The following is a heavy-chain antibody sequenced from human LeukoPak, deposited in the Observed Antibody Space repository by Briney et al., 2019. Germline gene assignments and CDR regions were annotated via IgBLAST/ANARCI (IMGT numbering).Heavy chain of an antibody. CDR1: GGSISSYY. Sequence: SETLSLTCTASGGSISSYYWSWIRQPPGKGLEWIGYIYYSGSTNYNPSLKSRVTISVDTSKNQFSLNLSSVTAADTAVYYCARAGYYYGSAYYFDYWGQGTLVTVSS. CDR3: ARAGYYYGSAYYFDY. D-gene: IGHD3-10*01. J-gene: IGHJ4*02. V-gene: IGHV4-59*01. CDR2: IYYSGST.